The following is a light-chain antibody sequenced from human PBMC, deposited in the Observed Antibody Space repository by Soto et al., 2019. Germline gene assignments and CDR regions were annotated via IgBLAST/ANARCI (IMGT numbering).Light chain of an antibody. CDR2: AAS. V-gene: IGKV1-6*01. CDR3: LQDYGDSGT. CDR1: RDVGSD. J-gene: IGKJ1*01. Sequence: TQLTQSPLSLSATVGEKIIITCRASRDVGSDVSWYQQKPGQAPKPVIYAASNLYTGVPSKFSGRRSGAEFTLPISSLQPEDFASYYCLQDYGDSGTFGQGTKVDIK.